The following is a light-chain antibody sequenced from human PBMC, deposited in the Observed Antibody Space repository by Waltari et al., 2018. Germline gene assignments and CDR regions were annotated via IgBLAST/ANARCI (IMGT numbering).Light chain of an antibody. Sequence: GLDSTQNKDDVAWDQQKPGQPPKRLISWASTRESGVPDRFGGSGSGTDVTLTIASLRAGDGAGYYCQQYYSAPRAFGQGAKVEIK. CDR2: WAS. V-gene: IGKV4-1*01. CDR3: QQYYSAPRA. J-gene: IGKJ1*01. CDR1: GLDSTQNKDD.